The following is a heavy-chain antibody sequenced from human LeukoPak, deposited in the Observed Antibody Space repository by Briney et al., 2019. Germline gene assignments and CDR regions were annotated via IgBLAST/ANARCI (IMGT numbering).Heavy chain of an antibody. V-gene: IGHV4-39*01. D-gene: IGHD2-21*02. CDR1: GGSISSSSYY. J-gene: IGHJ4*02. Sequence: SETLSLTCTVSGGSISSSSYYWGWIRQPPGKGLEWIGSIYYSGSTYYNPSLKSRFTISVDTSKNQFSLKLSSVTAADTAVYYCARLGPYCGGDCYPREWGQGTLVTVSS. CDR2: IYYSGST. CDR3: ARLGPYCGGDCYPRE.